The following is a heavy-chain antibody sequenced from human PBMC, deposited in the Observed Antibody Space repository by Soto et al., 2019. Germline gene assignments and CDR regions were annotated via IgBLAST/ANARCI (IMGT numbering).Heavy chain of an antibody. J-gene: IGHJ5*02. CDR2: IRSKASGYTT. V-gene: IGHV3-72*01. CDR1: GFTFSDHY. Sequence: PGGSLRLSCAASGFTFSDHYMDWVRQAPGKGLEWIGRIRSKASGYTTEYAASVKGRFSVSRDDSENSLFLQMNSLRTEDTGIYYCARRALLRRAPFDLWGHGSLVTVPS. D-gene: IGHD2-15*01. CDR3: ARRALLRRAPFDL.